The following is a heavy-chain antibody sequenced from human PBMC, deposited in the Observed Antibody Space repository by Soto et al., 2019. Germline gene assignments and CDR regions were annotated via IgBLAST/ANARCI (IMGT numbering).Heavy chain of an antibody. J-gene: IGHJ4*02. CDR2: IIPIFGTA. V-gene: IGHV1-69*13. CDR3: ARDTGGRYYDSSGYYYGPYFDY. Sequence: ASVKVSCKASGGTFSSYAISWVRQAPGQGLEWMGGIIPIFGTANYAQKFQGRVTITADESTSTAYMELSSLRSEDTAVYYCARDTGGRYYDSSGYYYGPYFDYWGQGTLVTVSS. D-gene: IGHD3-22*01. CDR1: GGTFSSYA.